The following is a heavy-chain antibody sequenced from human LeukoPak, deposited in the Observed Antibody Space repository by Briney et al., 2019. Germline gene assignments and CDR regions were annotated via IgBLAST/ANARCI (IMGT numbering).Heavy chain of an antibody. CDR1: GFTLSTYT. J-gene: IGHJ3*02. CDR3: AREYGSSSRRAFDI. Sequence: PGGSLRLSCAASGFTLSTYTMNWVRQAPGKGLQWFSYISSSSSTIYYADSVKGRFTISRDNAKDSLYLQMNSLRDEDTAVYYCAREYGSSSRRAFDIWGQGTMVTVSS. D-gene: IGHD6-6*01. CDR2: ISSSSSTI. V-gene: IGHV3-48*02.